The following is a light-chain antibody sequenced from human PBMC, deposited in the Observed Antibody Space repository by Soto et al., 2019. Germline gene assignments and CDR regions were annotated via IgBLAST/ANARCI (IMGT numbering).Light chain of an antibody. CDR2: DVS. J-gene: IGLJ2*01. CDR3: SSYTSSSTRI. CDR1: SGDVGGYNY. V-gene: IGLV2-14*01. Sequence: QLVLTQPASVSGSPGQSITISCTGTSGDVGGYNYVSWYQQHPGKAPKLMIYDVSNRPSGVSNRFSGSKSGNTASLTISGLQAEDEADYYCSSYTSSSTRIFGGGTKLTVL.